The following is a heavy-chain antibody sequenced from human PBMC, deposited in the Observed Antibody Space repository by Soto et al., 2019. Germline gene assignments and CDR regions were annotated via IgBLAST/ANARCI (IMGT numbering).Heavy chain of an antibody. CDR3: ARGEYSGSYYFHYYYGMDV. CDR2: IYPGDSDT. Sequence: GESLKISCKGSGYSFAGYWIGWVRQMPGKGLDWMGVIYPGDSDTRYSPSFQGQVTISADKSISTAYLQWSSLKASDTAMYYCARGEYSGSYYFHYYYGMDVWGQGTTVTVSS. D-gene: IGHD1-26*01. J-gene: IGHJ6*02. V-gene: IGHV5-51*01. CDR1: GYSFAGYW.